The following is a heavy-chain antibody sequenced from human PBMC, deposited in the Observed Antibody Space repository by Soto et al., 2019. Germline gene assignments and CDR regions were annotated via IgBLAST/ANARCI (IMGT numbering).Heavy chain of an antibody. CDR2: MNPNSGNT. CDR3: ARNPYYDFWSGYSPYYYYSGMDV. Sequence: GASVKVSCKASGYTFTSYDINWVRQATGQGLEWMGWMNPNSGNTGYAQKFQGRVTMTRNTSISTAYMELSSLRSEDTAVYYCARNPYYDFWSGYSPYYYYSGMDVWGQGTTVTVSS. V-gene: IGHV1-8*01. J-gene: IGHJ6*02. D-gene: IGHD3-3*01. CDR1: GYTFTSYD.